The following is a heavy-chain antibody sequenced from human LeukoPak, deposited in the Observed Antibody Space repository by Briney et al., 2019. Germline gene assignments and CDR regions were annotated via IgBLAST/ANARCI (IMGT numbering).Heavy chain of an antibody. J-gene: IGHJ4*02. D-gene: IGHD3/OR15-3a*01. CDR3: ARQTGSGLFILP. Sequence: SETLSLTCAVYGGSFSGYYWSWIRQPPGKGLEWIGEINHSGSTNYNPALKSRVTISVDTSKNQFSLKLSSVTAADTAVYYCARQTGSGLFILPGGQGTLVTVSS. V-gene: IGHV4-34*01. CDR1: GGSFSGYY. CDR2: INHSGST.